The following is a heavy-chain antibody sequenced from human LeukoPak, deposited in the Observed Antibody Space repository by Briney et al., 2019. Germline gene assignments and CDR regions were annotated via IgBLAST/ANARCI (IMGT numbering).Heavy chain of an antibody. CDR1: GFTFSDYY. CDR3: ARPDYGDYEGGTFDY. Sequence: GGSLRLSCAASGFTFSDYYMSWIRQAPGKGLEWVSYISSSGSTIYYADSVKGRFTISRDNSKNTLYLQMNSLRAEDTAVYYCARPDYGDYEGGTFDYWGQGTLVTVSS. D-gene: IGHD4-17*01. CDR2: ISSSGSTI. J-gene: IGHJ4*02. V-gene: IGHV3-11*04.